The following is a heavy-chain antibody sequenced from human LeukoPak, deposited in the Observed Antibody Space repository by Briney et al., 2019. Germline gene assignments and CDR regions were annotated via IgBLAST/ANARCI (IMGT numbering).Heavy chain of an antibody. Sequence: SETLSHTCTVSGGSISSYYWSWIRQPPGKGLEWIGYIYYSGSTNYNPSLKSRVTISVDTSKNQFSLKLSSVTAADTAVYYCAARPNLFGGYGLDYWGQGTLVTVSS. D-gene: IGHD2-15*01. J-gene: IGHJ4*02. CDR2: IYYSGST. V-gene: IGHV4-59*01. CDR3: AARPNLFGGYGLDY. CDR1: GGSISSYY.